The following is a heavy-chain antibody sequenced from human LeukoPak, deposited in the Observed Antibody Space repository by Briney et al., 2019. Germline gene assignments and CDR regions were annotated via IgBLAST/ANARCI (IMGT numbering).Heavy chain of an antibody. CDR2: MNPNSGNT. D-gene: IGHD3-3*01. J-gene: IGHJ4*02. Sequence: ASVKVSCKASGYTFTSYDINWVRQATGQGLEWMGWMNPNSGNTGYAQKFQGRVTMTRNTSISTAYMELSSLRSEDTAVYYCARGLSVPLYCDFWSGYSYYFDYWGQGALVTVSS. CDR3: ARGLSVPLYCDFWSGYSYYFDY. CDR1: GYTFTSYD. V-gene: IGHV1-8*01.